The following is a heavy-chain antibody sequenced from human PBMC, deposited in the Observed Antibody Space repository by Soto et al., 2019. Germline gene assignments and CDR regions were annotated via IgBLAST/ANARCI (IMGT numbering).Heavy chain of an antibody. CDR1: EFSFSDYW. CDR3: ARGYCSSTSCYERFHYYYGMDV. Sequence: GGSLRLSCAASEFSFSDYWMAWVRQAPGKGLEWVANLDQGGGEKHYADSVKGRFTISRDNSKNTLYLQMNSLRAEDTAVYYCARGYCSSTSCYERFHYYYGMDVWGQGTTVTVSS. D-gene: IGHD2-2*01. J-gene: IGHJ6*02. V-gene: IGHV3-7*02. CDR2: LDQGGGEK.